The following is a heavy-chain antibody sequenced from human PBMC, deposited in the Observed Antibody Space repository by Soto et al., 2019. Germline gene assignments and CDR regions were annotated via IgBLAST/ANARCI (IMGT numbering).Heavy chain of an antibody. D-gene: IGHD3-10*01. CDR3: AKDVVTYYYGAGSYFPTINWFDP. CDR2: ISGSGGST. CDR1: GFTFSSYA. V-gene: IGHV3-23*01. J-gene: IGHJ5*02. Sequence: EVQLLESGGGLVQPGGSLRLSCAASGFTFSSYAMSWVRQAPGKGLEWVSAISGSGGSTYYADSVKGRFTISRDNSKNTLYRQMNSLSAEDTAVYYCAKDVVTYYYGAGSYFPTINWFDPWGQGTLVTVSS.